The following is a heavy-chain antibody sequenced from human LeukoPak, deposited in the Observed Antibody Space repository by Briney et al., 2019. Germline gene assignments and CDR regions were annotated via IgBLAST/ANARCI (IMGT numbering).Heavy chain of an antibody. CDR1: GYKFKTFG. Sequence: GASVKVSCKTSGYKFKTFGISWVRQAPGQGLEWMGWIRADKGKTDYAQKFQDRVTLTIDTSTSTAYMELRSLTSDDTATYYCARDRSNSDFRGQGTLVTVS. V-gene: IGHV1-18*01. CDR2: IRADKGKT. J-gene: IGHJ4*02. CDR3: ARDRSNSDF. D-gene: IGHD4-11*01.